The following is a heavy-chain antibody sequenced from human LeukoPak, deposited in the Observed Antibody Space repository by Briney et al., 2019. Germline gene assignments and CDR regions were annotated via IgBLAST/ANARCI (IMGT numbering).Heavy chain of an antibody. CDR3: ARAKTTVTTWDY. D-gene: IGHD4-17*01. V-gene: IGHV4-39*07. J-gene: IGHJ4*02. CDR1: GGSISSSSYF. Sequence: SETLPLTCTVSGGSISSSSYFWGGSSYFWGWIRQPPGKGLEWIGSISYSGNTYFNPSLKSRVTISVDTSKNQFSLKLSSVTAADTAVYYCARAKTTVTTWDYWGQGTLVTVSS. CDR2: ISYSGNT.